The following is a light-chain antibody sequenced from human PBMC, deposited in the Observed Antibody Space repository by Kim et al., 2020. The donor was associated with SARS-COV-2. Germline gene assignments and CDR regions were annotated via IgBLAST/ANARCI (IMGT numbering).Light chain of an antibody. CDR3: TSYAGSNNLDV. CDR1: SSDIGAHKY. J-gene: IGLJ1*01. V-gene: IGLV2-8*01. Sequence: SYTITCTGTSSDIGAHKYVSWYQQHPGKAPKLMIYELNRRPSGVPDRFSGSKSGNTASLTVSGLQAEDEADYYCTSYAGSNNLDVFGTGTKVTVL. CDR2: ELN.